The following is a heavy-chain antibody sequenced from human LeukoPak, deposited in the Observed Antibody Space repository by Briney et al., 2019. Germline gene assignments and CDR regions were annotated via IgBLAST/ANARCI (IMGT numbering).Heavy chain of an antibody. CDR3: ARGMPPSTSKVPLSY. V-gene: IGHV1-69*02. CDR2: IIPILGIA. Sequence: SVKVSCKASGGTFSSYTISWVRQAPGQGLGWMGRIIPILGIANYAQKFQGRVTITADKSTSTAYMELSSLRSEDTAVYYCARGMPPSTSKVPLSYWGQGTLVTVSS. CDR1: GGTFSSYT. D-gene: IGHD1-1*01. J-gene: IGHJ4*02.